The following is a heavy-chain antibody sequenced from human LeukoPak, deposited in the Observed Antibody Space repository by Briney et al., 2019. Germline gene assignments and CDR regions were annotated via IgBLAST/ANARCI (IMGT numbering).Heavy chain of an antibody. D-gene: IGHD2-2*01. V-gene: IGHV3-53*01. CDR1: GFTVSSNY. CDR2: IYSGGTT. CDR3: ARGSSRAFDY. J-gene: IGHJ4*02. Sequence: GGSLRLSCAASGFTVSSNYMSWVRQAPGKGLEWVSVIYSGGTTNHADSIKGRFTVSRDNSKNTLYLQMNSLRAEDTAVYFCARGSSRAFDYWGQGTLVTVSS.